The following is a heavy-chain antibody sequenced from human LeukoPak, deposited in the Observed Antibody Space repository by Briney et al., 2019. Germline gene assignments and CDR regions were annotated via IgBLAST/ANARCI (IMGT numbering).Heavy chain of an antibody. CDR1: GFTFSGYV. Sequence: GGSLRLSCAASGFTFSGYVMTWVRQPPGKGLQWVADISGSGGSTYYTDSVKGRFSISRDNSKNTLYLQMNSLRAEDTAVYYCLTIVETDLDAFDIWGQGTKVTVSS. CDR3: LTIVETDLDAFDI. J-gene: IGHJ3*02. V-gene: IGHV3-23*01. CDR2: ISGSGGST. D-gene: IGHD2-21*01.